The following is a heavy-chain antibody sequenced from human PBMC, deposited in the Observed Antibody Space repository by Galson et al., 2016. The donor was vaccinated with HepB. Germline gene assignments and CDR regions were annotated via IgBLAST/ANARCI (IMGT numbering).Heavy chain of an antibody. Sequence: SLRLSCAASGFIFSSHSMNWVRQAPGKGLEWVSYISSSTTTIYYADSVKGRFTISRDNAKNSLYLQMNSLRAEDTAVYYCAKGGDGYDLFEVWGQGTLVTVSS. CDR2: ISSSTTTI. J-gene: IGHJ4*02. CDR1: GFIFSSHS. V-gene: IGHV3-48*04. CDR3: AKGGDGYDLFEV. D-gene: IGHD5-12*01.